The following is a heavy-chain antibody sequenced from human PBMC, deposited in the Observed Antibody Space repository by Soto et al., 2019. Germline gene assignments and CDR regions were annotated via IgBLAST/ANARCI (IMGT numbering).Heavy chain of an antibody. CDR3: VRGYCTTSPCSGDFQF. Sequence: SETLSLTCTVSGGSISSYYWSWIRQPAGKGMEWIGRIHTTDGTNYNPSLKSRVTMTIDTSTTTAYMELRNLTSEDTAVYFSVRGYCTTSPCSGDFQFWGQGTLVTVSS. V-gene: IGHV4-4*07. J-gene: IGHJ1*01. CDR1: GGSISSYY. CDR2: IHTTDGT. D-gene: IGHD2-15*01.